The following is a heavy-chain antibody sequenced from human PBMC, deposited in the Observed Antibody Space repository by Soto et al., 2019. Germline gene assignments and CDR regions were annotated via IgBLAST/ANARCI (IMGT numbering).Heavy chain of an antibody. D-gene: IGHD3-3*01. CDR2: TRNKANSYTT. V-gene: IGHV3-72*01. CDR1: GFTFSDHY. J-gene: IGHJ6*03. CDR3: ARVSSTYYDFWSGYHPYYYYMDV. Sequence: GGSLRLSCAASGFTFSDHYMDWVRQAPGKGLEWVGRTRNKANSYTTEYAASVKGRFTISRDDSKNSLYLQMNSLKTEDTAVYYCARVSSTYYDFWSGYHPYYYYMDVWGKGTTVTVSS.